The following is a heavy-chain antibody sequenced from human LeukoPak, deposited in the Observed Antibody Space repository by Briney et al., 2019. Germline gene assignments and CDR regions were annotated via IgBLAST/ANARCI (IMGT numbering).Heavy chain of an antibody. CDR3: AKINDSSGYFPFDY. V-gene: IGHV3-7*03. J-gene: IGHJ4*02. CDR2: IKQDGSEK. D-gene: IGHD3-22*01. CDR1: GFTFRSYW. Sequence: PGGSLRLSCAASGFTFRSYWMSWVRQAPGKGLEWVANIKQDGSEKNFVDSVRGRFTISRDNAKNSLYLQMNSLRAEDTAVYYCAKINDSSGYFPFDYWGQGTLVTVSS.